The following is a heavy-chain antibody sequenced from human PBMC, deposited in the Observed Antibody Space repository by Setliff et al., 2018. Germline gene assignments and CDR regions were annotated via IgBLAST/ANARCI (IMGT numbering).Heavy chain of an antibody. CDR2: INHSGRT. D-gene: IGHD4-17*01. V-gene: IGHV4-34*01. J-gene: IGHJ4*02. CDR1: GGPFSAYY. Sequence: SETLSLTCAVYGGPFSAYYWSWIRQPPGEGLEWIGEINHSGRTKYNSSLRSRVTISVDTSKNQISLKLTSVTAADTAVYYCARTIYGDCPVDWGQGTLVTVSS. CDR3: ARTIYGDCPVD.